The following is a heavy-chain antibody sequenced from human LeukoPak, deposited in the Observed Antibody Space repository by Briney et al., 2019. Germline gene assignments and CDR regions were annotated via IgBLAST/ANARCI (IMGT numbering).Heavy chain of an antibody. CDR2: IIPIFGTA. V-gene: IGHV1-69*13. CDR1: GGTFISYA. Sequence: SVKVSCKASGGTFISYAISWVRQAPGQGLEWMGGIIPIFGTANYAQKFQGRVTITADESTSTAYMELSSLRSEDTAVYYCARPSGSAGTLLVGPLYYWGQGTLVTVSS. J-gene: IGHJ4*02. CDR3: ARPSGSAGTLLVGPLYY. D-gene: IGHD1-26*01.